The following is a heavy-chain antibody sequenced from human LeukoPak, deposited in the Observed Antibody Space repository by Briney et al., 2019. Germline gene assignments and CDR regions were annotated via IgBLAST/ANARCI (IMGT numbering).Heavy chain of an antibody. Sequence: SCKASGGTFSSYTISWVRQAPGKGLEWVANINQDGSDKYYVDSVMGRFTISKDNAKNSVYLQMNSLRPEDTAIYYCAWYGVTHGLDVWGQGTTVTVSS. J-gene: IGHJ6*02. V-gene: IGHV3-7*01. CDR1: GGTFSSYT. CDR2: INQDGSDK. CDR3: AWYGVTHGLDV. D-gene: IGHD3-10*01.